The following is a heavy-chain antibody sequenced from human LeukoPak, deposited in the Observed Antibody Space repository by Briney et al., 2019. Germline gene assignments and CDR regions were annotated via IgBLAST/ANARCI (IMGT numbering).Heavy chain of an antibody. CDR2: INPSGGST. CDR1: GYIFTSNY. D-gene: IGHD4-17*01. Sequence: GASVKVSCKASGYIFTSNYIHWVRQAPGKGLEWRGIINPSGGSTNYAQKLQGRVTMTRDTSTSTVYMELSSLRSEDTAVYYCARDTDYGDDSWFDPWGQGTLVTVSS. CDR3: ARDTDYGDDSWFDP. J-gene: IGHJ5*02. V-gene: IGHV1-46*04.